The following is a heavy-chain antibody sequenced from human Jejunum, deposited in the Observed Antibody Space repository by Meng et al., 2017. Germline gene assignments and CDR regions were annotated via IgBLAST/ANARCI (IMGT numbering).Heavy chain of an antibody. CDR2: ISGSSTYK. CDR3: ARDGLRRGYYDNSGYPYYFDS. J-gene: IGHJ4*02. CDR1: GFTFRSYI. D-gene: IGHD3-22*01. V-gene: IGHV3-21*01. Sequence: GESLKISCAASGFTFRSYIMNWVRQAPGTGLEWVSSISGSSTYKYYTDSVKGRFTISRDNVKNTLYLEMSSLRAEDTAVYYCARDGLRRGYYDNSGYPYYFDSWGQGVLVTVSS.